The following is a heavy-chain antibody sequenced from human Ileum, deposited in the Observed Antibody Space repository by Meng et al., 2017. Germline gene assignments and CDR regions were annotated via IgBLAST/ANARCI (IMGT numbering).Heavy chain of an antibody. V-gene: IGHV3-30-3*01. Sequence: QGQLVESGGGVVQLRRSLRLSCAASGFTFSSCAMHWVRQAPGEGLECVAVISPDGTRAYYADSVNGRFTISRDNSKNTFYLQMNSLRSDDTAVYYCATGGAYYFDYWGQGALVTVSS. CDR2: ISPDGTRA. D-gene: IGHD4-17*01. CDR1: GFTFSSCA. CDR3: ATGGAYYFDY. J-gene: IGHJ4*02.